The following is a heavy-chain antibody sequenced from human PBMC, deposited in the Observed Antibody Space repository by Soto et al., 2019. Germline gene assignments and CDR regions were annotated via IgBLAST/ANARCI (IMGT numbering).Heavy chain of an antibody. CDR2: IYYSGST. CDR1: GGSISSGGYY. D-gene: IGHD3-10*02. J-gene: IGHJ4*02. V-gene: IGHV4-31*03. Sequence: QVQLQESGSRLVKPSQTLSLTCTVAGGSISSGGYYWSWIRQHPGKGLEWIGYIYYSGSTYYNPSLKSRVTISLDTSKNQFSLKLSSVTAADTAMYYCARLSSGERLNFDYWGQGTLVTVSS. CDR3: ARLSSGERLNFDY.